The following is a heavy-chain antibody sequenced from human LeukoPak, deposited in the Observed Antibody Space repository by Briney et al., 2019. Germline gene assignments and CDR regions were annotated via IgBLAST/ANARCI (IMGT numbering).Heavy chain of an antibody. D-gene: IGHD2/OR15-2a*01. CDR2: MNPNSGNT. CDR1: GYTFTGYD. V-gene: IGHV1-8*03. Sequence: VASVKVSCKASGYTFTGYDINWVRQATGQGLEWMGWMNPNSGNTGYAQKFRGRVTITRNTSISTAYMELSSLRSEDTAVCYCARGEFQYRLDLWGQGTLVTVSS. CDR3: ARGEFQYRLDL. J-gene: IGHJ5*02.